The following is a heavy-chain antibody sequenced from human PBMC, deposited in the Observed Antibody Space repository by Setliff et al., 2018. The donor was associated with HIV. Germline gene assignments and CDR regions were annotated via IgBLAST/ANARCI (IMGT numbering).Heavy chain of an antibody. V-gene: IGHV4-38-2*02. J-gene: IGHJ3*01. D-gene: IGHD3-10*01. CDR2: VYHSGST. CDR3: ARSITMVRGSVMTGGAFDV. Sequence: SETLSLTCIVSGYLINSGYYWGWVRQPPGKGLEWIGSVYHSGSTYYKPSLKSRLTISVDTSKNKLSLKLTSVTAADTAKYYCARSITMVRGSVMTGGAFDVWGQGAKVTVSS. CDR1: GYLINSGYY.